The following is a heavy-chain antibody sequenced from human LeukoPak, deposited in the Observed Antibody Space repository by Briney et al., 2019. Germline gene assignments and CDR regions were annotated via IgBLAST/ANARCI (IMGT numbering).Heavy chain of an antibody. CDR1: GFFFNSYW. D-gene: IGHD2-21*02. CDR2: ENQDGSEI. J-gene: IGHJ4*02. V-gene: IGHV3-7*03. Sequence: GGSLRLSCVTSGFFFNSYWMSWVRQAPGKGLEWVANENQDGSEIYYVDSVKGRFIMSRDNTKNSFYLQMNSLRAEDTAVYYCAKAFLSIVVVTAYDYWGQGTLVTVSS. CDR3: AKAFLSIVVVTAYDY.